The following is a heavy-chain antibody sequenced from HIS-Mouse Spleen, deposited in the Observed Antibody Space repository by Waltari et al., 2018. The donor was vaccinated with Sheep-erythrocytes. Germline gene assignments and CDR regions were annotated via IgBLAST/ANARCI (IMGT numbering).Heavy chain of an antibody. Sequence: VQLVQSGAEVKKPGSSVKVSCKASGGTFSRYAISWVRQAPGQGLEWMGRIIPILGIANYAQKFQGRVTITADKSTSTAYIELSSLRSEDTAVYYCAQTGATTPHFDYWGQGTLVTVSS. V-gene: IGHV1-69*04. J-gene: IGHJ4*02. D-gene: IGHD1-26*01. CDR1: GGTFSRYA. CDR3: AQTGATTPHFDY. CDR2: IIPILGIA.